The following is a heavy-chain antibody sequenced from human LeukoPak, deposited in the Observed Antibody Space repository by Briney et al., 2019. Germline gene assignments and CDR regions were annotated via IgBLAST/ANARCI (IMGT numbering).Heavy chain of an antibody. J-gene: IGHJ4*02. CDR1: GFTFSSYA. Sequence: PGGSLRLSCAASGFTFSSYAMSWVRQAPGKGLEWVSAISGSGGSTYYADSVKGRFTISRDNSKNTLYLQMNSLRAEDYCAKGSGSSWYRPGDYWGQGTLVTVSS. CDR2: ISGSGGST. V-gene: IGHV3-23*01. D-gene: IGHD6-13*01. CDR3: GSSWYRPGDY.